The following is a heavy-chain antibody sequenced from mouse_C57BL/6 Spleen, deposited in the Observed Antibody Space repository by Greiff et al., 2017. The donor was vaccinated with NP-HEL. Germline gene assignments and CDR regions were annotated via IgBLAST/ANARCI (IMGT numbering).Heavy chain of an antibody. CDR2: IDPETGGT. D-gene: IGHD1-1*01. J-gene: IGHJ3*01. V-gene: IGHV1-15*01. CDR3: TRDGYYGSNPRTWFAY. CDR1: GYTFTDYE. Sequence: VQLVESGAELVRPGASVTLSCKASGYTFTDYEMHWVKQTPVHGLEWIGAIDPETGGTAYNQKFKGKAILTADKSSSTAYMELRSLTSEDSAVYYCTRDGYYGSNPRTWFAYWGQGTLVTVSA.